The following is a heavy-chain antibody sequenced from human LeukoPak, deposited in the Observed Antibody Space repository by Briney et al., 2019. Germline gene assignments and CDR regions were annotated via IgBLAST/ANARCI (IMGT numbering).Heavy chain of an antibody. CDR1: GFTFTRFR. D-gene: IGHD1-26*01. J-gene: IGHJ6*03. CDR2: INQDGSEI. CDR3: ARVGEGYSGSYFHYYYYMDV. Sequence: GGSLRLSCAASGFTFTRFRMSWVRQPPGKGLEWVANINQDGSEIYYVDSVKGRFTISRDNAKNSLYLQMNSLRAEDTAVYYCARVGEGYSGSYFHYYYYMDVWGKGTTVTVSS. V-gene: IGHV3-7*01.